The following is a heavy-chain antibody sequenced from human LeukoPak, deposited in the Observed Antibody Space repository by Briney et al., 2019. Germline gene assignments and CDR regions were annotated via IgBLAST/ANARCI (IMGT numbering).Heavy chain of an antibody. CDR1: GYTFTGYY. D-gene: IGHD4-11*01. V-gene: IGHV1-2*02. Sequence: ASVKVSCKASGYTFTGYYMHWARQAPGQGLEWMGWINPNSGGTNYAQKFQGRVTMTRDTSISTAYMELSRLRSDDTAVYYCARASRTTVTNRAYFDYWGQGTLVTVSS. CDR3: ARASRTTVTNRAYFDY. CDR2: INPNSGGT. J-gene: IGHJ4*02.